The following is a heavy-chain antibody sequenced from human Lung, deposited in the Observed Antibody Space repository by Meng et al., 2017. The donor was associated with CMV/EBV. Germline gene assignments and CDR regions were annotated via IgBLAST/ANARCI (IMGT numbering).Heavy chain of an antibody. Sequence: GGSXRPXCQGSGSSFDSYWIGWVRQMPGKGLEWMGTIYPGDSDTRYSPSFEGQVTISADKSISTAYLQWSSLKASDTAMYYFTKPGGGDCYAPYYYYGMDVXGQGXTVTVSS. CDR2: IYPGDSDT. V-gene: IGHV5-51*01. D-gene: IGHD2-21*01. CDR1: GSSFDSYW. J-gene: IGHJ6*02. CDR3: TKPGGGDCYAPYYYYGMDV.